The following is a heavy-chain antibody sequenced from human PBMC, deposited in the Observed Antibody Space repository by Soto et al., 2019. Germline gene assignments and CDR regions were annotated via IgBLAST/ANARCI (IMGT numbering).Heavy chain of an antibody. V-gene: IGHV1-46*01. Sequence: ASVKVSCKASGYTFTSYYMHWVRQAPGQGLEWMGIINPSGGSTSYAQKFQGRVTMTRDTSTSTVYMELSSLRSEDTAVYYCARDYGDFWSGYFSPQPFYYFDYWGQGTLVTVSS. CDR2: INPSGGST. CDR1: GYTFTSYY. J-gene: IGHJ4*02. D-gene: IGHD3-3*01. CDR3: ARDYGDFWSGYFSPQPFYYFDY.